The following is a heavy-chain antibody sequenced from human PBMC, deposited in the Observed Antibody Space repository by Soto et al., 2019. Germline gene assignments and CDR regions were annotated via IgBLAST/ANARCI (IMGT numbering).Heavy chain of an antibody. CDR1: GGSISSSSYY. CDR2: IYYSGST. CDR3: AVTTSSGYYYYFMDV. D-gene: IGHD4-4*01. J-gene: IGHJ6*03. Sequence: LSLTCTVSGGSISSSSYYWGWIRQPPGKGLEWIGSIYYSGSTYYNPSLKSRVTISVDTSKNQFSLKLSSVTAADTAVYYGAVTTSSGYYYYFMDVWGKGTTVTVSS. V-gene: IGHV4-39*01.